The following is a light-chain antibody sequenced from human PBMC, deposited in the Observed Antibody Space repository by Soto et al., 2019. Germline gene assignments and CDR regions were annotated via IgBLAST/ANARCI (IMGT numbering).Light chain of an antibody. V-gene: IGLV1-44*01. Sequence: QSVLTQPPSATGTPGQRVTISCSVTISNIGSNSVNWYQQLPGTAPSLLIYSNNQRPSGVSGRFSGSESCTSASLAIRGLRSEDESDYYCAAWDDRLNGYVFATGTKVTVL. CDR3: AAWDDRLNGYV. CDR2: SNN. CDR1: ISNIGSNS. J-gene: IGLJ1*01.